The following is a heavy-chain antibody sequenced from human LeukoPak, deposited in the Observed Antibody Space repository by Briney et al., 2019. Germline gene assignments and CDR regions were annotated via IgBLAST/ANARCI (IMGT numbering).Heavy chain of an antibody. CDR2: IYTSGST. V-gene: IGHV4-61*02. J-gene: IGHJ3*02. Sequence: SQTLSLTCTVSGGSISSGSYYWSWIRQPAGKGLERIGRIYTSGSTNYNPSLKSRVTISVDTSKNQFSLKLSSVTAADTAVYYCARAKAYCGGDCYPAASDIWGQGTMVTVSS. CDR3: ARAKAYCGGDCYPAASDI. CDR1: GGSISSGSYY. D-gene: IGHD2-21*01.